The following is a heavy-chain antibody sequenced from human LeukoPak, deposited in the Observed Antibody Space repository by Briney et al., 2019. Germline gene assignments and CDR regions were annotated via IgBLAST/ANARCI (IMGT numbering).Heavy chain of an antibody. CDR1: GFTFSSYS. V-gene: IGHV3-21*01. D-gene: IGHD2/OR15-2a*01. CDR2: ISSSSSYI. Sequence: GGSLRLSCAASGFTFSSYSMNWVRQAPGKGLEWVSSISSSSSYIYYADSVKGRFTISRDNAKNSLYLQMNTLRAEDTAVYYCARDTPDSTFDYWGQGTLVTVSS. J-gene: IGHJ4*02. CDR3: ARDTPDSTFDY.